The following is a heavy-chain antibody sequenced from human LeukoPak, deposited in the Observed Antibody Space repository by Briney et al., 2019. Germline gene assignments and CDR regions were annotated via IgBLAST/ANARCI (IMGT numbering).Heavy chain of an antibody. CDR1: GGSISSYY. J-gene: IGHJ2*01. CDR3: VRTLELSGEYWYFDL. Sequence: SETLSLICTVSGGSISSYYWSWIRQPPGKGLEWIGYIYYSGSTNYNPSLKSRVTISVDTSKNQFSLKLSSVTAADTAVYYCVRTLELSGEYWYFDLWGRGTLVTVSS. CDR2: IYYSGST. V-gene: IGHV4-59*01. D-gene: IGHD4-17*01.